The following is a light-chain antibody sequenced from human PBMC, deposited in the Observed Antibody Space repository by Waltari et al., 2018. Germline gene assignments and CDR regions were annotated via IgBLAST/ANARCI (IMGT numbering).Light chain of an antibody. CDR3: NSRDNSGNHVV. CDR2: GRN. V-gene: IGLV3-19*01. J-gene: IGLJ3*02. Sequence: SSELTQYPAVSVALGQTVSITCRGDRLRSYYSRWYQQKPGQAPVIVMWGRNNRPSGIPDRFSGSSSGNTASLTITGAQAEDEADYYCNSRDNSGNHVVFGGGTKLTVL. CDR1: RLRSYY.